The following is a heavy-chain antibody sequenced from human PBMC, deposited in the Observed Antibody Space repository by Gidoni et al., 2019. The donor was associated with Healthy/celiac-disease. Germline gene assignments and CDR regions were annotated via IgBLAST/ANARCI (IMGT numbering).Heavy chain of an antibody. Sequence: EVQLVESGGGLVKPGGSLRLACAASGFIFSSYSMNWVRQAPGKGLEWVSSISSSSSYIYYADSVKGRFTISRDNAKNSLYLQMNSLRAEDTAVYYCARPSGSYFPSPGMDVWGQGTTVTVSS. CDR3: ARPSGSYFPSPGMDV. CDR1: GFIFSSYS. J-gene: IGHJ6*02. D-gene: IGHD1-26*01. V-gene: IGHV3-21*01. CDR2: ISSSSSYI.